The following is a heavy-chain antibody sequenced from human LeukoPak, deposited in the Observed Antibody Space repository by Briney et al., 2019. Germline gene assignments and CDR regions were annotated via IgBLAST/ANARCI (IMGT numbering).Heavy chain of an antibody. V-gene: IGHV3-23*01. CDR2: ISGSISGSDDST. D-gene: IGHD5-18*01. CDR3: AKGAGYSYGWTDY. Sequence: GGSLRLSCAASGFTFSSYAMPWVRQAPGKGLEWVSAISGSISGSDDSTYYADSVKGRFTISRDNSKNTLYLQMNSLRVEDTAVYYCAKGAGYSYGWTDYWGQGTLVTVSS. CDR1: GFTFSSYA. J-gene: IGHJ4*02.